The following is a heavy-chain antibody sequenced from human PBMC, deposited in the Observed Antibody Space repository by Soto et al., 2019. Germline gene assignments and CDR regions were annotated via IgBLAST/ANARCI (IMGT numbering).Heavy chain of an antibody. CDR1: GGTFSSYA. CDR3: ASGAYCGGDCYSAPFDY. D-gene: IGHD2-21*02. J-gene: IGHJ4*02. Sequence: ASVKVSCKXSGGTFSSYAISWVRQAPGQGLEWMGGIIPIFGTANYAQKFQGRVTITADESTSTAYMELSSLRSEDTAVYYCASGAYCGGDCYSAPFDYWGQGTLVTVSS. V-gene: IGHV1-69*13. CDR2: IIPIFGTA.